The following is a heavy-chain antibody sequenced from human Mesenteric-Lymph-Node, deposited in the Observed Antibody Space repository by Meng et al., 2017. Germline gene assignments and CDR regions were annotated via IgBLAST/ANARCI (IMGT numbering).Heavy chain of an antibody. D-gene: IGHD5-12*01. CDR3: ARGYSGYDTRLDYFDY. CDR2: IKQDGSEK. Sequence: GESLKISCAASGFTFSSYWMSWVRQAPGKGLEWVANIKQDGSEKYYVDSVKGRFTISRDNAKNSLYLQMNSLRAEDTAVYYCARGYSGYDTRLDYFDYWGQGTLVTVSS. CDR1: GFTFSSYW. V-gene: IGHV3-7*01. J-gene: IGHJ4*02.